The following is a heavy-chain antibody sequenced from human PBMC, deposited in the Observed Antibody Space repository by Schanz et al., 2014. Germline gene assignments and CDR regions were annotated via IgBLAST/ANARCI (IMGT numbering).Heavy chain of an antibody. CDR3: ARTIAYGGSSGYFDY. CDR2: IIPVLNIA. D-gene: IGHD4-17*01. Sequence: QILLVQPGPEVKKPGASVTVSCKASGYDFHIYAYSWVRQAPGQGLEWMGKIIPVLNIATYAQRFQGRVSITADTSTNTAYMELSSLTSEDTAVYYCARTIAYGGSSGYFDYWGQGTLVTVSS. J-gene: IGHJ4*02. CDR1: GYDFHIYA. V-gene: IGHV1-69*02.